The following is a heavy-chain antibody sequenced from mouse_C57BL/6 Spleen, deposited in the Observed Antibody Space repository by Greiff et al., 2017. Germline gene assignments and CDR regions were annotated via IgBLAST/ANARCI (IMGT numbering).Heavy chain of an antibody. Sequence: VHLVESGAELVKPGASVKLSCKASGYTFTSYWMPWVKQRPGQGLEWIGMIHPNSGSTNYNEKFKSKATLTVDKASSTAYMQRSSLTAEDSAVYYCARGGDGYFYAMDYWGQGTSVTVSS. CDR3: ARGGDGYFYAMDY. CDR1: GYTFTSYW. CDR2: IHPNSGST. D-gene: IGHD2-3*01. J-gene: IGHJ4*01. V-gene: IGHV1-64*01.